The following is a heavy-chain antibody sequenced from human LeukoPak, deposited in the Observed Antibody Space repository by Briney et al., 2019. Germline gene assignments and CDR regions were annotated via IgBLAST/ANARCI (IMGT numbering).Heavy chain of an antibody. Sequence: GGSLRLSCAASGFTFSDYGMSWVRQAPGKGLEWVSAVGHTGVYTYYADSVKGRFIVSRDNSKNTMYLQMNSLRAEDTAVYYCAKDGAPAGVVYTKYLQQWGQGTLVTVSS. V-gene: IGHV3-23*01. CDR1: GFTFSDYG. CDR3: AKDGAPAGVVYTKYLQQ. CDR2: VGHTGVYT. D-gene: IGHD6-13*01. J-gene: IGHJ1*01.